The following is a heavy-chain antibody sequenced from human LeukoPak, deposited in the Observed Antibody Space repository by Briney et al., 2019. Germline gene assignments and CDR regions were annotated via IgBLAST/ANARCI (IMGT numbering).Heavy chain of an antibody. CDR2: ICSGGST. V-gene: IGHV3-53*01. J-gene: IGHJ4*02. CDR1: GFTVSSNY. Sequence: GGSLRLSCAASGFTVSSNYMSWVRQAPGKGLEWVSVICSGGSTYYADSVKGRFTISRDNSKNTLYLQMNSLRAEDTAVYYCVGWNDERWVDYWGQGTLVTVSS. CDR3: VGWNDERWVDY. D-gene: IGHD1-1*01.